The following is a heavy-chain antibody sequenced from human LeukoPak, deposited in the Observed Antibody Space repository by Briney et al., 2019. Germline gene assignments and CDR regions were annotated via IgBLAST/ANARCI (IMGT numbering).Heavy chain of an antibody. CDR1: GGSIFSYY. CDR3: AREVGCSGGSCYSVRYFDL. Sequence: SETLSLTCTESGGSIFSYYWSWIRQPLGEGLEWIGYIFYSGITNYNPSLTSRVTISVDTSKTQFSLKLSSVTAADTAVYYCAREVGCSGGSCYSVRYFDLWGRGTLVTVSS. CDR2: IFYSGIT. D-gene: IGHD2-15*01. V-gene: IGHV4-59*01. J-gene: IGHJ2*01.